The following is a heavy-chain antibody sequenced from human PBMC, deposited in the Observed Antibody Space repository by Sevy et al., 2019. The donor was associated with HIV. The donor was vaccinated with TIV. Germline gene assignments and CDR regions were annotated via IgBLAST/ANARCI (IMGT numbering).Heavy chain of an antibody. CDR2: IRSKANSYAT. J-gene: IGHJ4*02. D-gene: IGHD3-22*01. CDR1: GFTFSGSA. CDR3: TTTYDSSGFWGVEY. Sequence: GESLKISCAASGFTFSGSAMHWVRQASGKGLEWVGRIRSKANSYATAYAASVKGRFTIYRDDSKNTAYLQMNSLKTEDTAVYYCTTTYDSSGFWGVEYWGQGTLVTVSS. V-gene: IGHV3-73*01.